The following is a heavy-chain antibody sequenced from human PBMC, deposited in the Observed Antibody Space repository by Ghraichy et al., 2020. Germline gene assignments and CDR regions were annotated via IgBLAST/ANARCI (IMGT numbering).Heavy chain of an antibody. Sequence: GESLNISCAASGFTFSSYWMSWVRQAPGKGLEWVANIKQDGSEKYYVDSVKGRFTISRDNAKNSLYLQMNSLRAEDTAVYYCASDKTLGWGFAFDIWGQGTMVTVSS. CDR1: GFTFSSYW. CDR3: ASDKTLGWGFAFDI. V-gene: IGHV3-7*03. CDR2: IKQDGSEK. D-gene: IGHD3-16*01. J-gene: IGHJ3*02.